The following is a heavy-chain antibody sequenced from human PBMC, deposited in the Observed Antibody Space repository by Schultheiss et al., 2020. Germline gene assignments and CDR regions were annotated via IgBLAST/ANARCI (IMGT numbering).Heavy chain of an antibody. D-gene: IGHD3-10*01. V-gene: IGHV4-61*10. CDR2: IYTSGST. Sequence: SETLSLTCTVSGGSVNSGSYYWSWIRQPAGKGLEWIGRIYTSGSTNYNPSLKSRVTMSVDTSKNQFSLKLSSVTAADTAVYYCARAGALVRGVFYFYGMDVWGQGTTVTVSS. J-gene: IGHJ6*02. CDR1: GGSVNSGSYY. CDR3: ARAGALVRGVFYFYGMDV.